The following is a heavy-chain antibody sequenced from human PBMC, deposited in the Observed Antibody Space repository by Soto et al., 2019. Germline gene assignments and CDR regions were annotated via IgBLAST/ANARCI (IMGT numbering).Heavy chain of an antibody. CDR1: GFTFSSYS. CDR3: ARDRKYDFWSGYYYYYYMDV. Sequence: EVQLVESGGGLVKPGGSVRLSCAASGFTFSSYSMNWVRQAPGKGLEWVSSISSSSSYIYYADSVKGRFTISRDNAKNSLYLQMNSLRAEDTAVYYCARDRKYDFWSGYYYYYYMDVWGKGTTVTVSS. V-gene: IGHV3-21*01. D-gene: IGHD3-3*01. CDR2: ISSSSSYI. J-gene: IGHJ6*03.